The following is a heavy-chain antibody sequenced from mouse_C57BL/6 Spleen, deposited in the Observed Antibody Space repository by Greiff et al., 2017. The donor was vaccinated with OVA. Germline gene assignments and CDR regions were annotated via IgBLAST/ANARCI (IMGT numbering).Heavy chain of an antibody. Sequence: EVQLKESGPELVKPGASVKISCKASGYSFTGYYMNWVKQSPEKSLEWIGEINPSTGGTTYNQKFKAKATLTVDKSSSTAYMQLKSLTSEDSAVYYCARGYGNPDYYAMDYWGQGTSVTVSS. CDR2: INPSTGGT. CDR3: ARGYGNPDYYAMDY. D-gene: IGHD2-10*02. CDR1: GYSFTGYY. J-gene: IGHJ4*01. V-gene: IGHV1-42*01.